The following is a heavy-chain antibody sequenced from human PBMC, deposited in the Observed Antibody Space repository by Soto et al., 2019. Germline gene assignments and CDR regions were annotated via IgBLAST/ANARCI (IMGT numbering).Heavy chain of an antibody. J-gene: IGHJ6*02. CDR3: ARGQIKTGNQYSSSRYGLVRAQRYYCYGMDV. Sequence: GASVNVSCKTSGYAFTGYYMHWVRQAPGQGLEWMGGINPNSGGTNYAQKFQGWVTMTRDTXISTAYMELSRLRSDDTAVYYCARGQIKTGNQYSSSRYGLVRAQRYYCYGMDVWGQGTTVPVSS. D-gene: IGHD6-13*01. CDR1: GYAFTGYY. V-gene: IGHV1-2*04. CDR2: INPNSGGT.